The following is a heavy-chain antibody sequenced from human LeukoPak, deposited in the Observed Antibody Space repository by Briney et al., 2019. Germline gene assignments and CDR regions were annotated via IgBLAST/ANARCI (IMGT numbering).Heavy chain of an antibody. CDR2: INWNGGST. Sequence: GGSLRLSCAASGFTFDGYGMSWVRQAPGKGLEWVSGINWNGGSTNYADSVKGRFTISRDNAKNSLYLQMNSLRAEDKALYYCTRSIAAADTYYYYYYMDVWGKGTTVTVSS. D-gene: IGHD6-13*01. J-gene: IGHJ6*03. V-gene: IGHV3-20*04. CDR1: GFTFDGYG. CDR3: TRSIAAADTYYYYYYMDV.